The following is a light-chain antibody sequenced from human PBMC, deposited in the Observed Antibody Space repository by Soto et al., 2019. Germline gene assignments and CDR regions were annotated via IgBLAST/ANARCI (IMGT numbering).Light chain of an antibody. CDR1: SSDVGGYNY. Sequence: QSVLTQPPSASGSPGQSVAISCTGTSSDVGGYNYVSWYQQFPGKSPKLMIYAVSDRPPGVSDRFSGSKSGITASLTISGLQTEDEADYYCISYTDRQSYLFGTGTKATVL. J-gene: IGLJ1*01. V-gene: IGLV2-8*01. CDR2: AVS. CDR3: ISYTDRQSYL.